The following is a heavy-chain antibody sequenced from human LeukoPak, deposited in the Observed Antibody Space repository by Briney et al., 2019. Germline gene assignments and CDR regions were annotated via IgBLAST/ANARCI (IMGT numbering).Heavy chain of an antibody. J-gene: IGHJ6*03. D-gene: IGHD2-15*01. CDR2: IIPMFGSA. Sequence: SVKVSCKASGDTFNRYGISWVRQAPGQGLEWMGGIIPMFGSANYAQRLQGRVTITTDHSTSTAYMELSSLSSEDTAVYYCARVGRSRGSLPNFYYYMDVWGKGTTVTVSS. V-gene: IGHV1-69*05. CDR3: ARVGRSRGSLPNFYYYMDV. CDR1: GDTFNRYG.